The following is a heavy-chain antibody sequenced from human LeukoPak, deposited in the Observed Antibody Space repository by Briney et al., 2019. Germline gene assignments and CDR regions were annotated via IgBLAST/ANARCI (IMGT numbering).Heavy chain of an antibody. Sequence: PGGSLRLSCAASGFTVSSNYMNWVRQAPGTGLEWVSFISSGSGTIYYADSVKGRFTISRDNAKNSLFLHMNNLRDEDTAVYYCARLTGSGYYYFDYWGQGTLVTVSS. CDR1: GFTVSSNY. J-gene: IGHJ4*02. D-gene: IGHD3-22*01. V-gene: IGHV3-48*02. CDR3: ARLTGSGYYYFDY. CDR2: ISSGSGTI.